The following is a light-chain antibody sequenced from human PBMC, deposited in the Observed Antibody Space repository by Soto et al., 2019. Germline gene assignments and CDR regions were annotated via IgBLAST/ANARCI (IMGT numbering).Light chain of an antibody. Sequence: EIVLTQSPGTLSLSPGERATLSCRASQSVRSNYLAWYQQKPGQAPRPLISGASSRATGIPDRFSASGSGTDFTLIINRLEPEDFAVYYCQQYGSSRSITFGQGTRLEIK. J-gene: IGKJ5*01. V-gene: IGKV3-20*01. CDR1: QSVRSNY. CDR2: GAS. CDR3: QQYGSSRSIT.